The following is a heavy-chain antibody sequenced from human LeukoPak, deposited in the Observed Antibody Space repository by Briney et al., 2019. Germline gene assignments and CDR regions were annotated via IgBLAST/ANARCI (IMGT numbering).Heavy chain of an antibody. CDR1: GFTFSSYA. CDR3: ARGQTVYDSSLGAFDI. Sequence: GGSLRLSCAASGFTFSSYAMHWVRQAPGKGLEYVSAISSNGGSTYYANSVKGRFTISRDNSKNTLYLQMNSLRAEDTAVYYCARGQTVYDSSLGAFDIWGQGTMVTVSS. V-gene: IGHV3-64*01. CDR2: ISSNGGST. D-gene: IGHD3-22*01. J-gene: IGHJ3*02.